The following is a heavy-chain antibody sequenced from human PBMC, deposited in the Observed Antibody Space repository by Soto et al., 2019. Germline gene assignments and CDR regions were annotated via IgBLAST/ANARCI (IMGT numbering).Heavy chain of an antibody. Sequence: SETLSLTCTVSGGSISSSSYYWGWIRQPPGKGLEWIGSIYYSGSTYYNPSLKSRVPISVDTSKNQFSLKLSSVTAADTAVYYCARQIKQWLVPHYYYYYMDVWGKGTTVTVSS. CDR1: GGSISSSSYY. CDR2: IYYSGST. V-gene: IGHV4-39*01. J-gene: IGHJ6*03. CDR3: ARQIKQWLVPHYYYYYMDV. D-gene: IGHD6-19*01.